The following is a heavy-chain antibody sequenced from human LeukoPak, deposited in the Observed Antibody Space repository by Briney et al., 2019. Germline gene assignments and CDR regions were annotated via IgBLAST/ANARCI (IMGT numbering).Heavy chain of an antibody. CDR2: IIPIFGTA. V-gene: IGHV1-69*05. J-gene: IGHJ4*02. CDR3: AKGPSRFYYDSSGYYPDY. CDR1: GGTFSSYA. D-gene: IGHD3-22*01. Sequence: GASVKVSCKASGGTFSSYAISWVRQAPGQGLEWMGGIIPIFGTANYAQKFQGRVTITTDESTSTAYMELSSLRSEDTALYYCAKGPSRFYYDSSGYYPDYWGQGTLVTVSS.